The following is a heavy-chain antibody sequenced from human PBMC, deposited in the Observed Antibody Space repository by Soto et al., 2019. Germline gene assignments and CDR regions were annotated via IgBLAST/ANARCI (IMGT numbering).Heavy chain of an antibody. CDR3: AREVAAPASWFDP. CDR1: GGSISSYY. Sequence: SETLSLTCTVSGGSISSYYWSWIRQPPGKGLEWIGYIYYSGSTNYNPSLKSRVTISVDTSKNQFSLKLSSVTAADTAVYYCAREVAAPASWFDPWGQGTLVTVSS. D-gene: IGHD6-13*01. CDR2: IYYSGST. V-gene: IGHV4-59*01. J-gene: IGHJ5*02.